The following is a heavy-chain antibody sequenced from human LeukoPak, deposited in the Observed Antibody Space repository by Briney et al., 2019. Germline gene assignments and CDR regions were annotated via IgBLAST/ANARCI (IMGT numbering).Heavy chain of an antibody. J-gene: IGHJ4*02. D-gene: IGHD6-19*01. CDR3: ARTPARGQWLVRLDY. V-gene: IGHV2-5*02. Sequence: SGPTLVKPTQTLTLTCTFSGFSLSSSGVGVGWIRQPPGKALEWVALIYWDDDKRYSPFLKSRLAISKDTSKNQVVLIMSDMEPVDTGTYYCARTPARGQWLVRLDYWGQGTLVTVSS. CDR2: IYWDDDK. CDR1: GFSLSSSGVG.